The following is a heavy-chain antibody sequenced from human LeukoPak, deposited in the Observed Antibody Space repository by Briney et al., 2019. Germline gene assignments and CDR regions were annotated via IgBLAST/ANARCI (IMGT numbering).Heavy chain of an antibody. CDR1: GFTFSSYN. CDR2: ISSSSSYI. V-gene: IGHV3-21*01. Sequence: GGSLRLSCAASGFTFSSYNMNWVRQAPGKGLEWVSSISSSSSYIYYADSVKGRFTISRDNAKNSLYLQMNSLRAEDTAVYYCGRGGVGYCTSTSCPPGIWGQGTLVTVSS. CDR3: GRGGVGYCTSTSCPPGI. J-gene: IGHJ4*02. D-gene: IGHD2-2*01.